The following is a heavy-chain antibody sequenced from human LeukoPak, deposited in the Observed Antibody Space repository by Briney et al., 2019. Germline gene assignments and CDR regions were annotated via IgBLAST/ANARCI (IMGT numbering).Heavy chain of an antibody. V-gene: IGHV3-53*01. J-gene: IGHJ4*02. CDR3: ERENGSYLQ. CDR1: GFTLSTNH. D-gene: IGHD1-26*01. Sequence: PGGPLPLLCWPCGFTLSTNHMTWVRQAPGNGLDWVSIIKAGGYTYYIDSVKGLFTISRDKSKNTLYLQMTFLNVEDTAVYYCERENGSYLQWGQGTLVTVSS. CDR2: IKAGGYT.